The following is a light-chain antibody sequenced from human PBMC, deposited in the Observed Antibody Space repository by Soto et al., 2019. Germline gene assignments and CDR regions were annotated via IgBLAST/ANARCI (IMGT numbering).Light chain of an antibody. CDR2: DAS. CDR3: HHYNSYPGT. J-gene: IGKJ1*01. CDR1: QSVTSW. V-gene: IGKV1-5*01. Sequence: DVQMTQSPSTLSASVGDRVTITCRASQSVTSWLAWYQQKPGKAPKVLIYDASSLESGVPSSFSGSGSGTEFTLTISSLHPDDFATYYCHHYNSYPGTFGQGTNVEIK.